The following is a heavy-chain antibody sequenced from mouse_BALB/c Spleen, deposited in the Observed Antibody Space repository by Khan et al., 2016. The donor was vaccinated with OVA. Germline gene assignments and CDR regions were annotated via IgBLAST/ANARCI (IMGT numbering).Heavy chain of an antibody. CDR2: ISAGGSST. D-gene: IGHD1-1*02. CDR1: GFTFSDYY. J-gene: IGHJ3*01. V-gene: IGHV5-4*02. Sequence: EVELVESGGGLVKPGGSLKLSCAASGFTFSDYYMYWVRQTPEKRLEWVATISAGGSSTYYPASVKERFTISRDNAKNKLYLQMNSLKSDDTAEDCCASAGYGGFAYWGQGTLVTVSA. CDR3: ASAGYGGFAY.